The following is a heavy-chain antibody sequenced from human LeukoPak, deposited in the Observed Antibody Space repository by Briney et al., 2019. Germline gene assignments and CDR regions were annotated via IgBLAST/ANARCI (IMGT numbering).Heavy chain of an antibody. CDR2: INHSGST. CDR3: AGRILCSSTSCREFDY. D-gene: IGHD2-2*01. J-gene: IGHJ4*02. V-gene: IGHV4-34*01. CDR1: GGSFSGYY. Sequence: SETLSLTCAVYGGSFSGYYWSWIRQPPGKGLEWIGEINHSGSTNYNPSLKSRVTISVDTSKNQFSLKLSSVTAADTAVYYCAGRILCSSTSCREFDYWGQGTLVTVSS.